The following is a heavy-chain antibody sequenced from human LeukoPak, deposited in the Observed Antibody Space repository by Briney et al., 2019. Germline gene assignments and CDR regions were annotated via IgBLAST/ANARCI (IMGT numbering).Heavy chain of an antibody. CDR1: GFTFSSYA. CDR2: ISGSCGST. CDR3: AKGSSSWYENWFDP. Sequence: GGSLRLSCAASGFTFSSYAMSWVRQAPGEGLEWVSAISGSCGSTYYADSVKGRFTISRDNSKNTLYLQMNSLRAEDTAVYYCAKGSSSWYENWFDPWGQGTLVTVSS. V-gene: IGHV3-23*01. D-gene: IGHD6-13*01. J-gene: IGHJ5*02.